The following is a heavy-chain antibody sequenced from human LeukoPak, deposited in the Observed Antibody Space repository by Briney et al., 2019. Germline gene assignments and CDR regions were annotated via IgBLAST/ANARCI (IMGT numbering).Heavy chain of an antibody. CDR3: ARDVRPLVRGVNYAFDI. V-gene: IGHV4-61*02. D-gene: IGHD3-10*01. CDR2: IYTSGST. J-gene: IGHJ3*02. CDR1: GGSISSGSYY. Sequence: SSQTLSLTCTVSGGSISSGSYYWSWLRQPAGKGLEWIGRIYTSGSTNYNPSLKSRVTISVDTSKNQFSPKLSSVTAADTAVYYCARDVRPLVRGVNYAFDIWGQGAMVTVSS.